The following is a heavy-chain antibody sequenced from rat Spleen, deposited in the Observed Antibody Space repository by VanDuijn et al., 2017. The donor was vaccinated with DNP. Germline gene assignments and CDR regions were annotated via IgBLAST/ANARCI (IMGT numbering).Heavy chain of an antibody. D-gene: IGHD4-6*01. Sequence: QVQLKESGPGLVQPSQTLSLTCTVSGFSLTSYDIHWVRQPPEKGLEWMGRIQNSGVTNYNSALASRLSINRDTATGQGFLKMNSVQTDATAMYVCARSYILYYWGQELLFTVSS. CDR1: GFSLTSYD. V-gene: IGHV2-27*01. J-gene: IGHJ2*01. CDR2: IQNSGVT. CDR3: ARSYILYY.